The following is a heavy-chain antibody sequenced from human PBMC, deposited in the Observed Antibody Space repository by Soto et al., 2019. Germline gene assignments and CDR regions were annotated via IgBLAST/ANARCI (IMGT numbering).Heavy chain of an antibody. CDR1: GGNSSGSSG. D-gene: IGHD1-26*01. J-gene: IGHJ1*01. CDR3: ARGGGGSYYGFQH. CDR2: IYHSGST. V-gene: IGHV4-4*02. Sequence: SVTRSVAGGNSSGSSGWSWVRKNTGKGLEWIGEIYHSGSTNYNPSLKSRVTISVDKSENQFSLKLSSVTAADTAVYYCARGGGGSYYGFQHWGQGTLVNVSS.